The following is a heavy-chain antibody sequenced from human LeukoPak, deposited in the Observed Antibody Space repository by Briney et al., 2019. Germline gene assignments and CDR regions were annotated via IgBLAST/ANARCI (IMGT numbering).Heavy chain of an antibody. J-gene: IGHJ4*02. CDR1: GYTFTSYY. Sequence: ASVKVSCKASGYTFTSYYMHWVRQAPGQGLEWMGIINPSGGSTSYAQKFQGRVTMTRDTSTSTVYMELSSLRSEDTAVYYCARVDSHPTVTTWLPFDYWGQGTLVTVSS. V-gene: IGHV1-46*01. CDR3: ARVDSHPTVTTWLPFDY. CDR2: INPSGGST. D-gene: IGHD4-17*01.